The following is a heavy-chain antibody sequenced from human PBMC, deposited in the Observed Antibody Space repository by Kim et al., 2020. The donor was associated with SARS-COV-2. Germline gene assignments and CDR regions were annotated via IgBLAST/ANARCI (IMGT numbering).Heavy chain of an antibody. CDR1: GFTFSAYD. J-gene: IGHJ3*02. CDR2: ITKNSATI. V-gene: IGHV3-48*02. D-gene: IGHD3-16*01. CDR3: VRDRGGGGFEI. Sequence: GGSMRLSCATSGFTFSAYDMNWVRLPPGKGLEWLSFITKNSATIYYADSVKGRFTISRDNAKNSLYLQMNSLRDEDTGVYYCVRDRGGGGFEIWGQGT.